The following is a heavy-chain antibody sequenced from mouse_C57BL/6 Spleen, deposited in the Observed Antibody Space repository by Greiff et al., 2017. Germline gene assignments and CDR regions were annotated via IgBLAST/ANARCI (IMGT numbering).Heavy chain of an antibody. D-gene: IGHD3-2*02. CDR2: INPGSGGT. J-gene: IGHJ4*01. V-gene: IGHV1-54*01. Sequence: QVQLQQSGAELVRPGTSVKVSCKASGYAFTNYLIEWVKQRPGQGLEWIGVINPGSGGTNYNEKFKGKATLTADKSSSTAYMQLSSLTSEDSAVYFCAKDSSGYAMDYWGQGTSVTVSS. CDR3: AKDSSGYAMDY. CDR1: GYAFTNYL.